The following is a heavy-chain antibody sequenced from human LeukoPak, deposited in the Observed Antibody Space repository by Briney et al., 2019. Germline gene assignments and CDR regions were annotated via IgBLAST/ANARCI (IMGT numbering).Heavy chain of an antibody. D-gene: IGHD3-10*01. CDR3: AREGWFGKTNWFDP. V-gene: IGHV1-3*01. CDR2: INAGNGNT. CDR1: GYTFTSYA. J-gene: IGHJ5*02. Sequence: GASVKVSCKASGYTFTSYAMHWVRQAPGQRLEWMGWINAGNGNTKYSQKFQGRVTITRDTSASTAYMELSSLRSEDTAVYYCAREGWFGKTNWFDPWGQGTLVTVSS.